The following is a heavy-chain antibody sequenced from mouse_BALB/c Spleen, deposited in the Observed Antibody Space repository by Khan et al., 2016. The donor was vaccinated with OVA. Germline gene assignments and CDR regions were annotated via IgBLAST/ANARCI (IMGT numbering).Heavy chain of an antibody. J-gene: IGHJ4*01. CDR1: GYTFTEYT. Sequence: VRLQQSGPELVKPGASVKIPCKTSGYTFTEYTLHWVKQSHGKSLEWIGVINPKNGVTSYNQKFKGKATLTVDKSSSTAYMEFRSLTSEDSAVYYCARDAGRYWGQGTSVTVSS. D-gene: IGHD3-3*01. CDR3: ARDAGRY. V-gene: IGHV1-18*01. CDR2: INPKNGVT.